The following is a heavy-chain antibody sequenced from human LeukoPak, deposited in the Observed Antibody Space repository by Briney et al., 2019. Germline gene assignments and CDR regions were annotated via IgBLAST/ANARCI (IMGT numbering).Heavy chain of an antibody. CDR3: ASVSYSGSPHVGAFDI. D-gene: IGHD1-26*01. J-gene: IGHJ3*02. CDR2: INPSGGST. V-gene: IGHV1-46*01. Sequence: ASVKVSCKASGYTFTSYYMHWVRQAPGQGLEWMGIINPSGGSTSYTQKFQGRVTMTRDTSTSTVYMEMSSLRSEDTAVYYCASVSYSGSPHVGAFDIWGQGTMVTVSS. CDR1: GYTFTSYY.